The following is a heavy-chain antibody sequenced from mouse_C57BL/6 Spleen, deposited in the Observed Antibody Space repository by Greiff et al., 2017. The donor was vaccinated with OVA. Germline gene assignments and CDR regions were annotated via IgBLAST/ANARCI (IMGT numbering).Heavy chain of an antibody. D-gene: IGHD4-1*01. V-gene: IGHV1-7*01. Sequence: QVQLQQSGAELVKPGASVKLSCKASGYTFTSYWMHWVKQRPGQGLEWIGYINPSSGYTKYNQKFKDKATLTAEKSSSTAYMQLSSLTCEDSAVYYCAKLGGDWYFDVWGTGTPVTVSS. CDR1: GYTFTSYW. CDR3: AKLGGDWYFDV. J-gene: IGHJ1*03. CDR2: INPSSGYT.